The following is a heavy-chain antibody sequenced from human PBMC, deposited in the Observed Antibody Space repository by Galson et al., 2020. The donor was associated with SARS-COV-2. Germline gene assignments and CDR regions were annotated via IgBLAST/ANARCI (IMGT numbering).Heavy chain of an antibody. D-gene: IGHD1-26*01. CDR1: GFTFSNYD. CDR2: IPYAGSHK. Sequence: PCTASGFTFSNYDMHWVRQAPGKGLAWVAFIPYAGSHKYYTDSVKGRFTISRDNSKNTLYLQMNSLRVEDTGVYYCAKVGNSGSYSDYWGQGTLVTVSS. CDR3: AKVGNSGSYSDY. J-gene: IGHJ4*02. V-gene: IGHV3-30*02.